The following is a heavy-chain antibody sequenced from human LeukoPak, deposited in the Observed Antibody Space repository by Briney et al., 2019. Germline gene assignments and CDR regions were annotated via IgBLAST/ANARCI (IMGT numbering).Heavy chain of an antibody. V-gene: IGHV3-21*01. Sequence: SGGSLRLSCAASGFTFSSYSMNWVRQAPGKGLEWVSSISSSSSYIYYADSVKGRFTISRDNAKNSLYLQMNSLRAEDTAVYYCARDRYDFWSGLDAFDIWGQGTMVTVSS. D-gene: IGHD3-3*01. CDR1: GFTFSSYS. CDR3: ARDRYDFWSGLDAFDI. CDR2: ISSSSSYI. J-gene: IGHJ3*02.